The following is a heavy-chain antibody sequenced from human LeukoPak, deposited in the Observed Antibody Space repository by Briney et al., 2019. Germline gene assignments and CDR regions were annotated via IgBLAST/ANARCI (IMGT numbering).Heavy chain of an antibody. Sequence: GGSLRLSCAASGFTFSDYGIHWVRQAPGKGLEWVAAISYDGTKKNYADSVQGRFFISRDNSKNTLYLQMNSLRAEDTAVYYCAQDSFFHSTRGYYSFEYWGLGTPVTVSS. CDR2: ISYDGTKK. CDR1: GFTFSDYG. D-gene: IGHD2/OR15-2a*01. V-gene: IGHV3-30*18. J-gene: IGHJ4*02. CDR3: AQDSFFHSTRGYYSFEY.